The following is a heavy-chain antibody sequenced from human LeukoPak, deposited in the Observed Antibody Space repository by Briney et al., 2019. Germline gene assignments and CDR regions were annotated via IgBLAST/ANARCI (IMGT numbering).Heavy chain of an antibody. Sequence: GGSLRLSCAASGFTFSNAWMSWVRQAPGKGLEWVGRIKSKTDGGTTDYAAPVKGRFTISRDDSKNTLYLQMNSLKTEDTAVYYCITDLATWIQEGTGGYWGQGTLVTVSS. CDR1: GFTFSNAW. D-gene: IGHD5-18*01. CDR3: ITDLATWIQEGTGGY. J-gene: IGHJ4*02. V-gene: IGHV3-15*01. CDR2: IKSKTDGGTT.